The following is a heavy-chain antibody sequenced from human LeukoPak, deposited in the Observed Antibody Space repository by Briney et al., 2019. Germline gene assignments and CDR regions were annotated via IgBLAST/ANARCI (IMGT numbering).Heavy chain of an antibody. Sequence: SETLSLTCTVSGGSISNYYWSWIRQPPGKGLEWIGHIYYTGSTNYNPSLKSRVSISVDTSKNQFSLKVSSVTAADTAVYYCARLKGEASVTERFDYWGQGTLVTVSS. CDR2: IYYTGST. J-gene: IGHJ4*02. CDR3: ARLKGEASVTERFDY. V-gene: IGHV4-59*08. D-gene: IGHD3-16*01. CDR1: GGSISNYY.